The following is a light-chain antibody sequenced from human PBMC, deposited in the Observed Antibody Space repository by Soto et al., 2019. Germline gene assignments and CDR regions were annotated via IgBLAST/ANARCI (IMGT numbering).Light chain of an antibody. J-gene: IGKJ2*01. V-gene: IGKV3-15*01. CDR2: GAS. CDR3: QHYNGWPPYT. CDR1: QNVYTN. Sequence: EIVMTQSPATLSVSPGERATLSCRASQNVYTNLAWYQQKPGQAPRLLIYGASTRATGIAARLSGTGSGTQFTLTISSLQSGDFAVYYCQHYNGWPPYTFGQGTKLEIK.